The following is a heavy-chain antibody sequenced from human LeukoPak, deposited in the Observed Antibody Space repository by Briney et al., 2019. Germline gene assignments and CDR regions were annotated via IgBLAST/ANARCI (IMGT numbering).Heavy chain of an antibody. CDR1: GYTFTGYY. V-gene: IGHV1-2*02. J-gene: IGHJ2*01. CDR3: ARVGSSGWTHWYFDL. Sequence: ASVKVSCKASGYTFTGYYMHWVRRAPGQGLEWMGWINPNSGGTNYAQKFQGRVTMTRDTSISTAYMELSRLRSDDTAVYYCARVGSSGWTHWYFDLWGRGTLVTVSS. CDR2: INPNSGGT. D-gene: IGHD6-19*01.